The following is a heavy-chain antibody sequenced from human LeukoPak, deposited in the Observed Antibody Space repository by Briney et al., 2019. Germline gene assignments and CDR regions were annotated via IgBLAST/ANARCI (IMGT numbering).Heavy chain of an antibody. CDR3: ARISIGRSDGTTSDFDY. D-gene: IGHD1-7*01. CDR2: IYTSGST. CDR1: GGSISSYY. Sequence: SETLSLTCTVPGGSISSYYWSWIRQPAGKGLEWIGRIYTSGSTNYNPSPKSRVTMSVDTSKNQFTLKLSSVTAADTAVYYCARISIGRSDGTTSDFDYWGQGTLVTVSS. V-gene: IGHV4-4*07. J-gene: IGHJ4*02.